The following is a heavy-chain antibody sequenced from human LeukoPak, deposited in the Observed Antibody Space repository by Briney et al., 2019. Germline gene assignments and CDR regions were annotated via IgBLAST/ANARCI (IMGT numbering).Heavy chain of an antibody. J-gene: IGHJ3*02. CDR2: LRYDGTNK. Sequence: GGSLRLSCAASGFTFSSYGMHWVRQAPGKGLEWVAFLRYDGTNKYYADSVKGRFTISRDNSKNTLYVQMNSLRAEDTAVYYCAKDLGKNFGSGGYYRNRPGVLDIWGQGTMVTVSS. CDR1: GFTFSSYG. V-gene: IGHV3-30*02. CDR3: AKDLGKNFGSGGYYRNRPGVLDI. D-gene: IGHD3-10*01.